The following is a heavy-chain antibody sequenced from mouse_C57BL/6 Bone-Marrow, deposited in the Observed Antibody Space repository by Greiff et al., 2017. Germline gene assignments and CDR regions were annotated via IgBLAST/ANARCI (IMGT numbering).Heavy chain of an antibody. J-gene: IGHJ4*01. V-gene: IGHV5-9-1*02. CDR1: GFTFSSYA. Sequence: EVKLVESGEGLVKPGGSLKLSCAASGFTFSSYAMSWVRQTPEKRLEWVAYISSGGDYIYYADTLKGRFTISRDNARNTLYLQMISLNTEDTAMYYCTRRGQLRLYYYAMDYWGQGTSVTVSA. CDR3: TRRGQLRLYYYAMDY. D-gene: IGHD3-2*02. CDR2: ISSGGDYI.